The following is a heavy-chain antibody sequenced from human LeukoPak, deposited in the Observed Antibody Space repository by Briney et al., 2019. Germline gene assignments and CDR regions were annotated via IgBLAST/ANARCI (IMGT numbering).Heavy chain of an antibody. J-gene: IGHJ4*02. CDR2: INPNSGGA. D-gene: IGHD5-18*01. V-gene: IGHV1-2*06. CDR3: AREYSYGFYFDY. Sequence: ASEKVSCKASGYTFTGYYIHWVRQAPGQGLEWMGRINPNSGGANYAQKFQGRVTMTRDTSIPTAYTELSRLRSDDTAVYYCAREYSYGFYFDYWGQGTLVTVSS. CDR1: GYTFTGYY.